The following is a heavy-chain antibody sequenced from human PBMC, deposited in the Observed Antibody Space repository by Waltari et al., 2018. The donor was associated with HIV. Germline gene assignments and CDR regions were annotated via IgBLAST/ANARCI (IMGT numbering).Heavy chain of an antibody. CDR2: INHGGDT. CDR1: GGSFTNFY. CDR3: ARRGSSASPLTL. V-gene: IGHV4-34*01. Sequence: QVQLQQWGAGLLKPSETLSLTCSVYGGSFTNFYWTWIRQTPDEGLQWIGEINHGGDTNVDPSLKSRVIMSIDTSKYEISLNLTSVSVADTALYFCARRGSSASPLTLWGRGSRVTVSS. J-gene: IGHJ4*02. D-gene: IGHD3-10*01.